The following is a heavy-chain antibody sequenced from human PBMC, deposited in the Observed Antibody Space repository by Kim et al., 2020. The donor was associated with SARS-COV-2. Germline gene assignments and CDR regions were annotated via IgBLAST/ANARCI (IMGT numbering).Heavy chain of an antibody. Sequence: GGSLRLSCAASGFTFRSYGLPLFRPSPFPLLDFFAFIFYYGRNKYYADSVKGRFTISRDNSKKTLYLQMNSLRAEDTAVYYCARAGIAAANYYYYGMDVWGQGTTVTVSS. CDR2: IFYYGRNK. V-gene: IGHV3-33*01. CDR3: ARAGIAAANYYYYGMDV. CDR1: GFTFRSYG. D-gene: IGHD6-13*01. J-gene: IGHJ6*02.